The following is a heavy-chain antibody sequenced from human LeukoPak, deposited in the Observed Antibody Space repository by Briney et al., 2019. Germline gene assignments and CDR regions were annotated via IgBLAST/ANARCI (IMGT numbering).Heavy chain of an antibody. V-gene: IGHV3-53*04. CDR2: VYSDDRT. CDR1: GFTASSNY. CDR3: AREVMAKRRAFDI. Sequence: NPGGSLRLSCAASGFTASSNYMSWVRQAPGKGLEWVSVVYSDDRTYYADSVKVRFTISRHTSKKTLYLQMNSLRAEDTAVYYCAREVMAKRRAFDIWGQGTVVTVSS. J-gene: IGHJ3*02. D-gene: IGHD2-8*01.